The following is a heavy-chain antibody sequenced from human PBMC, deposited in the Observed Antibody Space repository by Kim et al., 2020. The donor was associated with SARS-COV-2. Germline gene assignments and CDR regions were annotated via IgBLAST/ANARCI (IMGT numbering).Heavy chain of an antibody. CDR3: AKGRSNSCYSEIDY. J-gene: IGHJ4*02. V-gene: IGHV3-23*01. D-gene: IGHD2-21*01. CDR2: ISGNGGST. CDR1: GFTFTNYA. Sequence: GGSLRLSCAASGFTFTNYAMNWVRQAPGKGLEWVSVISGNGGSTYYAGSVKGRVTISRDNSKNTLYLQMHSLRAEDSAVYYCAKGRSNSCYSEIDYWGQGATVTVSS.